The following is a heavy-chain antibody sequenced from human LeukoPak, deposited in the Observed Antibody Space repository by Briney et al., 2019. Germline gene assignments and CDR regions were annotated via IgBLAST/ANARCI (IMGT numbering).Heavy chain of an antibody. CDR3: ARADRALVDAFDI. CDR1: GGSISATNW. Sequence: SETLSLTCDVSGGSISATNWWTWVRQPPGGGLEWIGEVHLNGRSHYNPSLKSRVTISVDTSKNQFSLKLSSVTAADTAVHYCARADRALVDAFDIWGQGTMVTVSS. V-gene: IGHV4-4*02. CDR2: VHLNGRS. J-gene: IGHJ3*02.